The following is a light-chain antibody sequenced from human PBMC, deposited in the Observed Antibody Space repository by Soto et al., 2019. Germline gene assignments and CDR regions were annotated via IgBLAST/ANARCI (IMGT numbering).Light chain of an antibody. CDR3: QQSYSTPKT. CDR1: QSVNRW. Sequence: DIQMTQSPSTLSAYVGDRVTIAFGASQSVNRWLAWYQKKPGKAPKLLIYDASNLQSGVPSRFSGSGSGTEFTLSISSLQPDDFATYYCQQSYSTPKTFAQLAKVDIK. V-gene: IGKV1-5*01. J-gene: IGKJ1*01. CDR2: DAS.